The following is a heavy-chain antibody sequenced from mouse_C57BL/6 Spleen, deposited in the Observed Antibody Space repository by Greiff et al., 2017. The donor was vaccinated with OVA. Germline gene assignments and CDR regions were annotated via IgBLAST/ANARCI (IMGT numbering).Heavy chain of an antibody. J-gene: IGHJ2*01. Sequence: EVQVVESGGGLVKPGGSLKLSCAASGFTFSDYGMHWVRQASEKGLEWVAYISSGSSTIYYADTVKGRFTISSDNAKNTLFLQMTSLRSEDSAMYYCASDDYQYYFDYWGQGTTLAVSS. CDR2: ISSGSSTI. CDR1: GFTFSDYG. CDR3: ASDDYQYYFDY. D-gene: IGHD2-4*01. V-gene: IGHV5-17*01.